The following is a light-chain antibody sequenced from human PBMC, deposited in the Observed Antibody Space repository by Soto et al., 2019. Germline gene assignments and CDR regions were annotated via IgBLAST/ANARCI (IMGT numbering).Light chain of an antibody. J-gene: IGKJ1*01. Sequence: DIQMTQSPSYVSASVGDRLTITCRASQEIGGRLAWFQQKPGKAPQYLIQAASILQSGVPSRFSGSGSGTEFILTINNLQPEDFASYFCLQVYSFPRTVGLGTKV. CDR2: AAS. CDR1: QEIGGR. CDR3: LQVYSFPRT. V-gene: IGKV1-12*01.